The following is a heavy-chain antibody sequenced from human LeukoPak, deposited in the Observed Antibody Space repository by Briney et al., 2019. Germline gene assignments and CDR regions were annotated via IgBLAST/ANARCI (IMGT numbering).Heavy chain of an antibody. Sequence: SETLSLACTVSGGSISSYYWSWIRQPPGKGLEWIGYIYYSGSTNYNPSLKSRVTISVDTSKNQFSLKLSSVTAAGTAVYYCARHIRFGLHMGVWDQGTTVTVSS. J-gene: IGHJ6*02. CDR3: ARHIRFGLHMGV. CDR1: GGSISSYY. D-gene: IGHD3-16*01. CDR2: IYYSGST. V-gene: IGHV4-59*08.